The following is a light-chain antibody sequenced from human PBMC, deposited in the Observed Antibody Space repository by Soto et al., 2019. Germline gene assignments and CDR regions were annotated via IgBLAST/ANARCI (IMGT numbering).Light chain of an antibody. V-gene: IGLV1-40*01. CDR3: QSYDSSLTLYV. Sequence: VLTQPPSVSGAPGQRVTISCNGSSSNIGAGYDVHWYQQFPGTAPKLLIYGNSNRPSGVPDRFSGSKSGTSVSLAITGLQAEDEADYYCQSYDSSLTLYVFGTGTKVTVL. J-gene: IGLJ1*01. CDR1: SSNIGAGYD. CDR2: GNS.